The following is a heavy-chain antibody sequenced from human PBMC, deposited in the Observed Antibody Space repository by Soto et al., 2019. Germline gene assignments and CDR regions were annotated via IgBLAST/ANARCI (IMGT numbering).Heavy chain of an antibody. J-gene: IGHJ4*02. Sequence: QVQLVESGGGVVQPGRSLRLSCAASGFPFSSYGMHWVRQAPGKGLDWVALISYDGTNQYYADSVKGRFTVSRDNYKNTLYLHMSSLSAEDTAVYYCAGGQYYFDYCGQGTLVSVSS. D-gene: IGHD2-15*01. CDR3: AGGQYYFDY. CDR1: GFPFSSYG. V-gene: IGHV3-30*03. CDR2: ISYDGTNQ.